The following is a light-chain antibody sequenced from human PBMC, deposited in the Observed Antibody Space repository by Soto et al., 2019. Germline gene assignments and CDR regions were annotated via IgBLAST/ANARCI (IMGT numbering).Light chain of an antibody. CDR1: HSINNW. Sequence: DIQMTQSPSTLSASVGDIVTITWRASHSINNWLAWYQQKPGKAPKLLIYDASSLESGVPSRFSGSGSGTAFTLAISSLQPEDSATYYCLQDINYPWTFGQGTKVDIK. V-gene: IGKV1-5*01. J-gene: IGKJ1*01. CDR2: DAS. CDR3: LQDINYPWT.